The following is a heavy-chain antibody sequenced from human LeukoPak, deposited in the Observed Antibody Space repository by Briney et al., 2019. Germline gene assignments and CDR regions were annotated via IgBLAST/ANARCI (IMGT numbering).Heavy chain of an antibody. V-gene: IGHV3-21*01. CDR3: AKDRTYYSDFSAYYFSPPLQEY. J-gene: IGHJ4*02. Sequence: PGGSLRLSCAASGFTFSSYSMNWVRQAPGKGLEWVSSISSSSSYIYYADSVKGRFTISRDNAKNSLYLQMNRLRAEDTAVYYCAKDRTYYSDFSAYYFSPPLQEYWGQGTLVTVSS. CDR2: ISSSSSYI. D-gene: IGHD3-22*01. CDR1: GFTFSSYS.